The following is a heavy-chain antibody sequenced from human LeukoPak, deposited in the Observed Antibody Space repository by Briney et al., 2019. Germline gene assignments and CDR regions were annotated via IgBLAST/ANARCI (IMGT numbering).Heavy chain of an antibody. CDR2: IYASGRT. D-gene: IGHD3-3*01. CDR1: GGSTYEYH. J-gene: IGHJ5*02. Sequence: SETLSLTCTVSGGSTYEYHWVWIRQSPGKGLEWIGDIYASGRTDYNLSLRSRLTMSIDPAQRHFSLTVKDVTAADTAVYYCARGGRFVELNYFDPWGQGILVIVSS. CDR3: ARGGRFVELNYFDP. V-gene: IGHV4-59*01.